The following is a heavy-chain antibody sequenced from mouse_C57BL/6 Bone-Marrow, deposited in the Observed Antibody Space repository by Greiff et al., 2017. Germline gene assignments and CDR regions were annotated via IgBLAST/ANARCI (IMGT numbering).Heavy chain of an antibody. D-gene: IGHD2-2*01. CDR1: GFSLSPFGRG. CDR3: ARFYYGYDDPYWYFDV. V-gene: IGHV8-8*01. Sequence: QVTLKESGPGILQPSQTLSLTCSFSGFSLSPFGRGVGWIRQPSGKGLEWLAHIWWDDDRYYNPALKSRLTISKDTSKNQVFLKIANVDTADTATYYCARFYYGYDDPYWYFDVWGTGTTVTVSS. CDR2: IWWDDDR. J-gene: IGHJ1*03.